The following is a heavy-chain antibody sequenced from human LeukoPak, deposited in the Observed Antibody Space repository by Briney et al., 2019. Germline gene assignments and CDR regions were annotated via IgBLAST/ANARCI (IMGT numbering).Heavy chain of an antibody. CDR3: ACPAAKPECGH. CDR1: GFTFSTYS. Sequence: GGSLRLSCAASGFTFSTYSMNWVRQAPGKGLEWVSYISSSSSTIYYADSVKGRFTISRDNAKNSLSLQMNSLRDEDTAVYYCACPAAKPECGHWGQGTLVTVSS. D-gene: IGHD2-2*02. V-gene: IGHV3-48*02. CDR2: ISSSSSTI. J-gene: IGHJ4*02.